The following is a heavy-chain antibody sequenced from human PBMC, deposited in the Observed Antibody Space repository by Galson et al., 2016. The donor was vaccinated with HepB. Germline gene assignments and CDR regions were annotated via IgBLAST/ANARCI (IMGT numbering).Heavy chain of an antibody. CDR1: GFTFRSYW. J-gene: IGHJ6*02. V-gene: IGHV3-7*01. CDR3: ARRADTQRRIAGWGWGMDV. CDR2: VNQDETEK. Sequence: SLRLSCAASGFTFRSYWMSWVRQAPGKGLQWVANVNQDETEKYYLDSVKGRFTISRDNVMESVYLQMNSLRVEDTAVYYCARRADTQRRIAGWGWGMDVWGRGTTVTVSS. D-gene: IGHD6-19*01.